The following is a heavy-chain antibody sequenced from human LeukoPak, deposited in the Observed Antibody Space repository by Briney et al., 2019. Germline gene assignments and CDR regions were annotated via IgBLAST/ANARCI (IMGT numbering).Heavy chain of an antibody. V-gene: IGHV1-69*06. CDR2: IIPIFGTA. J-gene: IGHJ4*02. D-gene: IGHD6-13*01. CDR1: GGTFSSYA. Sequence: SVKVSCKASGGTFSSYAISWVRQAPGQGLEWMGGIIPIFGTANYAQKFQGRVTITADKSTSTAYMELSSLRSDDTAVYYCARGGRRSSSPFDYWGQGTLVTVSS. CDR3: ARGGRRSSSPFDY.